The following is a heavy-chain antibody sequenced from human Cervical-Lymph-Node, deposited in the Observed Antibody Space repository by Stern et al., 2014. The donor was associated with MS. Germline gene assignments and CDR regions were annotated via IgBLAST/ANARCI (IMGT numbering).Heavy chain of an antibody. V-gene: IGHV3-74*03. Sequence: EVQLVESGGDLVKPWGSLRLSCEASGYTFSSYWMQWVRQAPGQGLVWVSHINSDGSSTTYADSVKGRFTTSRDNAKNTLYLQMDDLRAEDTAVYFCVRDNYGTDYWGQGTLVTVSS. CDR1: GYTFSSYW. D-gene: IGHD3-16*01. CDR3: VRDNYGTDY. J-gene: IGHJ4*02. CDR2: INSDGSST.